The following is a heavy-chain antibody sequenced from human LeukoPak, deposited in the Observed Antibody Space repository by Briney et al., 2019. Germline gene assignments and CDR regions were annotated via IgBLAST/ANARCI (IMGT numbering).Heavy chain of an antibody. CDR2: ISSSSSYI. CDR1: GFTFSSYS. D-gene: IGHD4-17*01. Sequence: GGSLRLSCAASGFTFSSYSMNWVRQAPGKGLEWVSSISSSSSYIYYADSVKCRFTISRDNAKNSLYLQMNSLRAEDTAVYYCARDPTPGDPPHTWARETLLTVSS. V-gene: IGHV3-21*01. CDR3: ARDPTPGDPPHT. J-gene: IGHJ5*02.